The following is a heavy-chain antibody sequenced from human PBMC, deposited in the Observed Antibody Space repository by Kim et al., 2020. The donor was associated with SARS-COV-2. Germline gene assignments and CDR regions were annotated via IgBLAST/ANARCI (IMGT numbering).Heavy chain of an antibody. V-gene: IGHV3-33*06. CDR3: AKDQGGYCSGGSCSNGMDV. J-gene: IGHJ6*02. Sequence: EGRFTISRDNSKNTLYLQMNSLRDEDTAVYYCAKDQGGYCSGGSCSNGMDVWGQGTTVTVSS. D-gene: IGHD2-15*01.